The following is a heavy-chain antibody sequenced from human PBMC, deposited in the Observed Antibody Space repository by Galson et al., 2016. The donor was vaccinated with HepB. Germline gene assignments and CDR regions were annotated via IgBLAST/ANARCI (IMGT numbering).Heavy chain of an antibody. V-gene: IGHV3-30*18. J-gene: IGHJ4*02. CDR2: MSYDGINK. CDR1: GFRLSNYG. Sequence: SLRLSCAASGFRLSNYGMHWVRQAPGKGLEWVAAMSYDGINKYYADSVKGRFTISRDNSKNTLDLEMNSQRPEDTAMYYCAKDVRYCSYTSRQVCQFEYWGQGTLVTVSS. D-gene: IGHD2-2*01. CDR3: AKDVRYCSYTSRQVCQFEY.